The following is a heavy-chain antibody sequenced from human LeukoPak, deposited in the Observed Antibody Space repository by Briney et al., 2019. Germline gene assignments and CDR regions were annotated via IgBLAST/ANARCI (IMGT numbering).Heavy chain of an antibody. V-gene: IGHV4-59*08. D-gene: IGHD3-10*01. J-gene: IGHJ5*02. CDR1: GGSISSYY. CDR3: ARLATRITMVRGVTRNWFDP. Sequence: PSETLSLTCTVSGGSISSYYWSWIRQPPGKGLEWIGYIYYSGSTNYNPSLKSRVTISVDTSKNHFSLKLSSVTAADTAVYYCARLATRITMVRGVTRNWFDPWGQGTLVTVSS. CDR2: IYYSGST.